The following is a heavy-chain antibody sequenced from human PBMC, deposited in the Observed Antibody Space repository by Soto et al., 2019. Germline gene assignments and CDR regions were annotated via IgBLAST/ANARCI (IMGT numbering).Heavy chain of an antibody. CDR3: AKADYYGSGSYYSTFDY. D-gene: IGHD3-10*01. V-gene: IGHV3-9*01. Sequence: QLGGSLRLSCAASGFTFDDYAMHWVRQAPGKGLEWVSGISWNSGSIGYADSVKGRFTISRDNAKNSLYLQMNSLRAEDTALYYCAKADYYGSGSYYSTFDYWGQGTLVTVSS. CDR2: ISWNSGSI. CDR1: GFTFDDYA. J-gene: IGHJ4*02.